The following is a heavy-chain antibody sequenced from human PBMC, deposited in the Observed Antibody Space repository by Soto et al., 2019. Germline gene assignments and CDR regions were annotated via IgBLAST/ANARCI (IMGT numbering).Heavy chain of an antibody. V-gene: IGHV3-23*01. CDR3: AKDQQPEGPRFFSPPVSAPDGMDV. CDR2: ISGTGGNT. D-gene: IGHD3-16*01. J-gene: IGHJ6*02. Sequence: GGSLRLSCATSRFTFTRYGMNWVRQAPGKGLESVSSISGTGGNTYYADSVKGRFAISRDNSKNTLYLQMSTLRVDDTAVYYCAKDQQPEGPRFFSPPVSAPDGMDVWGQGTTVTVSS. CDR1: RFTFTRYG.